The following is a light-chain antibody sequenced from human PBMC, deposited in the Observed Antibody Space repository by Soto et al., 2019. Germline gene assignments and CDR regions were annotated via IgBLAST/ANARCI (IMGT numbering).Light chain of an antibody. V-gene: IGLV2-14*01. Sequence: QSVLTQPASVSGSPGQSITISCTGTSSDVGGYNYVSWYQQHPGRAPKFLIYEVSHRPSGISIRFSGSKSGNTASLTISGLQTEDEADYYCSSYTSSGTLYVFGTGTKLTVL. CDR1: SSDVGGYNY. J-gene: IGLJ1*01. CDR2: EVS. CDR3: SSYTSSGTLYV.